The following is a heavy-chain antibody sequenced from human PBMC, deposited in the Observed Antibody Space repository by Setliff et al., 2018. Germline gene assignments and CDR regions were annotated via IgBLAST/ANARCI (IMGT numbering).Heavy chain of an antibody. J-gene: IGHJ4*02. V-gene: IGHV1-46*01. CDR3: ARDGGSYGNYDN. Sequence: ASVKVSCKTSGYAFTTYHMHWVRQAPGQGLGWMGRINPSGDAGYAQKFQGRLTLTKDTSTGTHYMDVSSLRSDDTAVYYCARDGGSYGNYDNWGQGTLVTVSS. D-gene: IGHD4-17*01. CDR2: INPSGDA. CDR1: GYAFTTYH.